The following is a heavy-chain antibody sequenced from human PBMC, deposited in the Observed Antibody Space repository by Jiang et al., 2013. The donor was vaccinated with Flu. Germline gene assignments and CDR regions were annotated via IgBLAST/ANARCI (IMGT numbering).Heavy chain of an antibody. V-gene: IGHV1-46*01. Sequence: GAEVKKPGASVKVSCKASGYTFTSYYMHWVRQAPGQGLEWMGIINPSGGSTSYAQKFQGRVTMTRDTSTSTVYMELSSLRSEDTAVYYCARERAYCSGGSCYPYYYGMDVWGQGTTVTVSS. CDR2: INPSGGST. D-gene: IGHD2-15*01. J-gene: IGHJ6*02. CDR3: ARERAYCSGGSCYPYYYGMDV. CDR1: GYTFTSYY.